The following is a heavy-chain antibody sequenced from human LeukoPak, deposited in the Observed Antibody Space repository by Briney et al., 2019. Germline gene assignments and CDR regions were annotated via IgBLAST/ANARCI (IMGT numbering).Heavy chain of an antibody. V-gene: IGHV3-53*01. D-gene: IGHD4-23*01. CDR3: ARDNYGGNLDY. J-gene: IGHJ4*02. Sequence: PGGSLRLSCAASGFPVSSTYMSWVRQAPGKGLEWVSVIYTGGSTYYADSVKGRFTISRDNSKNTLYLQMNSLRAEDTAVYYCARDNYGGNLDYWGQGTLVTVSS. CDR2: IYTGGST. CDR1: GFPVSSTY.